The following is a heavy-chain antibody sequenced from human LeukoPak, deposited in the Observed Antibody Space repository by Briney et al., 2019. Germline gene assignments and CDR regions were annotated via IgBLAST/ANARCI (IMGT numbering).Heavy chain of an antibody. D-gene: IGHD1-14*01. CDR2: IKQDGSEK. V-gene: IGHV3-7*01. Sequence: GGSLRHSCAASGFTFSSYWMSWVRQAPGKGLEWVANIKQDGSEKYYVDSVKGRFTISRDNAKNSLYLQMNSLRAEDTAVCYCARDDKETTYDYYYGMDVWGQGTTVTVSS. J-gene: IGHJ6*02. CDR1: GFTFSSYW. CDR3: ARDDKETTYDYYYGMDV.